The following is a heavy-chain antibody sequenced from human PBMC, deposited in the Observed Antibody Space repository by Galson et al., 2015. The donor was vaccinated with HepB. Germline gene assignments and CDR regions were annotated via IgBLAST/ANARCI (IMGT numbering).Heavy chain of an antibody. CDR3: ARGVGVRGVTEKGNDY. CDR1: GFTFSSYA. Sequence: SLRLSCAASGFTFSSYAMHWVRQAPGKGLEWVAVISYDGSNKYYADSVKGRFTISRDNFKNTLYLQMNSLRAEDTAVYYCARGVGVRGVTEKGNDYWGQGTLVTVSS. D-gene: IGHD3-10*01. J-gene: IGHJ4*02. V-gene: IGHV3-30-3*01. CDR2: ISYDGSNK.